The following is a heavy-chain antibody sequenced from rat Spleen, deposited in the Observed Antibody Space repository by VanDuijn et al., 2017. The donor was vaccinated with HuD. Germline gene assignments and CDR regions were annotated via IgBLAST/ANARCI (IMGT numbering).Heavy chain of an antibody. CDR2: ISTGGGYT. CDR3: ARPGSN. Sequence: EVQLVESGGGLVQPGKSLKLSCVASGFSFTDYNMAWVRQAPTKDLQWVTSISTGGGYTYYRDSVKGRFTISRDNAKNTQYLQMDSLRSEDTATYYCARPGSNWGQGTLVTVSS. V-gene: IGHV5S13*01. CDR1: GFSFTDYN. D-gene: IGHD1-3*01. J-gene: IGHJ3*01.